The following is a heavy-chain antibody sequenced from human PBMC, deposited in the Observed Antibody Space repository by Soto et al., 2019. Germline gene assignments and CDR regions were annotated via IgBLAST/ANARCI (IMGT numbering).Heavy chain of an antibody. Sequence: PGGSLRLSCAASGFTFSGSAMHWVRQASGKGLEWVGRIRSKANSYATAYAASVKGRSTISRDDSKNTAYLQMNSLKTEDTAVYYCTRLLSDAFDIWSQGTMVTVSS. CDR2: IRSKANSYAT. CDR3: TRLLSDAFDI. J-gene: IGHJ3*02. CDR1: GFTFSGSA. V-gene: IGHV3-73*01.